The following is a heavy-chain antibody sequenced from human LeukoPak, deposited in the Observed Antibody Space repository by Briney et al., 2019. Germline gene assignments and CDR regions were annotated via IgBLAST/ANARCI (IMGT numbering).Heavy chain of an antibody. J-gene: IGHJ3*02. Sequence: GGSLRLSCAASGFTFSSYSMNWVRQAPGKGLEWVSSISSSSSYIYYADSVKGRFTISRDNAKNSLYLQMNSLRAEDTAVYYCTTYDFWSAYAFDIWGQGTMVTVSS. CDR1: GFTFSSYS. D-gene: IGHD3-3*01. CDR2: ISSSSSYI. CDR3: TTYDFWSAYAFDI. V-gene: IGHV3-21*01.